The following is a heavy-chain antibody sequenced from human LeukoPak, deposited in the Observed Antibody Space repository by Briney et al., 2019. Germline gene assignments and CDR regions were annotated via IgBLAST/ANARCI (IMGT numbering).Heavy chain of an antibody. CDR2: ISGSGGST. CDR1: GFTFSSYA. Sequence: PGGSLRLSCAASGFTFSSYAMSWVRQAPGKGLEWVSAISGSGGSTYYADSVKGRFTISRDNAKNTVYLQMNSLRAEDTAVYYCAKVGLWPNWVNYWGQGTLVTVSS. J-gene: IGHJ4*02. D-gene: IGHD1-1*01. V-gene: IGHV3-23*01. CDR3: AKVGLWPNWVNY.